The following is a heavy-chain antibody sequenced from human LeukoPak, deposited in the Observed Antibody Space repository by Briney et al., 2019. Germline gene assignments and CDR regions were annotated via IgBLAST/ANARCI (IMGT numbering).Heavy chain of an antibody. CDR3: ARDDFWSGAYYFDY. D-gene: IGHD3-3*01. CDR2: ISSSGSTI. CDR1: GFTFRSYE. Sequence: GGSLRLSCAASGFTFRSYEMNWVRQAPGKGLEWVSYISSSGSTIYYADSVKGRFTISRDNAKNSLYLQMNSLRAEDTAVYYCARDDFWSGAYYFDYWGQGTLVTVSS. V-gene: IGHV3-48*03. J-gene: IGHJ4*02.